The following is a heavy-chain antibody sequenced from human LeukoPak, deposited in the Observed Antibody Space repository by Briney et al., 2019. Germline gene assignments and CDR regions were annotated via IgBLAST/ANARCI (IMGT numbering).Heavy chain of an antibody. J-gene: IGHJ4*02. D-gene: IGHD4-17*01. CDR2: IRYDGSSK. CDR3: ARYSGNYGLAY. V-gene: IGHV3-30*02. CDR1: GFTFSNYV. Sequence: PGGSLRLSCAASGFTFSNYVIHWVRQPPGKGLEWVSLIRYDGSSKYYADSVRGRFTISRDNSKNTLYLQMNSLRAEDTAVYYCARYSGNYGLAYWGQGTLVTVSS.